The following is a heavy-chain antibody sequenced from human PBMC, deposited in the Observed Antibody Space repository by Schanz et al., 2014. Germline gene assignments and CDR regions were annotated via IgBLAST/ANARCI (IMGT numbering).Heavy chain of an antibody. CDR3: ARDAVALVPEYFMDV. V-gene: IGHV3-33*01. D-gene: IGHD2-15*01. J-gene: IGHJ6*03. CDR1: GFTFSKYG. CDR2: ISYDGSSK. Sequence: QVQLVESGGGVVQPGRSLRLSCAASGFTFSKYGVHWVRQAPGKGLEWVAVISYDGSSKNHADSVQGRFTISRDNSMNTLHLQMDGLRVEDTAVYYCARDAVALVPEYFMDVWGKGTPXTVSS.